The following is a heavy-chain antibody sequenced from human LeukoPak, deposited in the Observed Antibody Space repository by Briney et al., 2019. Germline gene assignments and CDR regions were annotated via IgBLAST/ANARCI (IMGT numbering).Heavy chain of an antibody. J-gene: IGHJ4*02. CDR3: ARDFTMVRGVLDN. CDR2: ISSSSSYI. CDR1: GFTFSSYS. D-gene: IGHD3-10*01. V-gene: IGHV3-21*01. Sequence: GGSLRLSCAASGFTFSSYSMNWVRQAPGKGLEWVSSISSSSSYIYYVDSVKGRFTISRDNDKNSLYLQMNSLRAEHTAVYYCARDFTMVRGVLDNWGQGTLVTVSS.